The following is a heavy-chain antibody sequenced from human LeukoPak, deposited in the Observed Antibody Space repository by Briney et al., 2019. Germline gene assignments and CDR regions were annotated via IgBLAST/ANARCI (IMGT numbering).Heavy chain of an antibody. V-gene: IGHV4-59*01. CDR1: GGSISSYY. CDR2: IYYSGST. Sequence: SETLSLTCTVSGGSISSYYWSWIRQPPGKGLEWIGYIYYSGSTNYNPSLKSRVAISVDTSKNQFSLKLSSVTAADTAVYYCARDSYDHPDNWFDPWGQGTLVTVSS. J-gene: IGHJ5*02. D-gene: IGHD3-3*01. CDR3: ARDSYDHPDNWFDP.